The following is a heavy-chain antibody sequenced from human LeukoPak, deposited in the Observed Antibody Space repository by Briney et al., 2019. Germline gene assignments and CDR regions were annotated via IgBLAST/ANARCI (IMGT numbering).Heavy chain of an antibody. D-gene: IGHD3-3*01. J-gene: IGHJ3*02. CDR2: IKQDGSEK. CDR3: ARGYDFWSGYGAFDI. CDR1: GFTFSSYW. V-gene: IGHV3-7*01. Sequence: GGSLRLSCAASGFTFSSYWMSWVRQAPGEGLEWVANIKQDGSEKYYVDSVKGRFTISRDNAKNSLYLQMNSLRAEDTAVYYCARGYDFWSGYGAFDIWGQGTMVTVSS.